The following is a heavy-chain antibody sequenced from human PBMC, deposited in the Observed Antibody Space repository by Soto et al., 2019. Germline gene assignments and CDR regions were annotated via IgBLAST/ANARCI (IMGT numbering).Heavy chain of an antibody. V-gene: IGHV3-30*18. CDR3: AKDNTGYSSSWYVGGGDY. CDR2: ISYDGSNK. Sequence: GGSLRLSCAASGFTFSSYGMHWVRQAPGKGLEWVAVISYDGSNKYYADSVKGRFTISRDNSKNTLYLQMNSLRAEDTAVYYCAKDNTGYSSSWYVGGGDYWGQGTLVTVSS. J-gene: IGHJ4*02. CDR1: GFTFSSYG. D-gene: IGHD6-13*01.